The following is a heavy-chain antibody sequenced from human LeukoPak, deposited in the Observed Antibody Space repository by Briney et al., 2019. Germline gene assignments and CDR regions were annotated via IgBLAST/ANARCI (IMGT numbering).Heavy chain of an antibody. CDR3: ARSVERWLQFWY. V-gene: IGHV4-39*01. Sequence: PSETLSLTCTVSGGSISSSSYYWGWIRQPPGKGLEWIGSIYYSGSTYYNPSLKSRVTISVDTSKNQFSLKLSSVTAADTAVYYCARSVERWLQFWYWGQGTLVTVSS. D-gene: IGHD5-24*01. CDR2: IYYSGST. J-gene: IGHJ4*02. CDR1: GGSISSSSYY.